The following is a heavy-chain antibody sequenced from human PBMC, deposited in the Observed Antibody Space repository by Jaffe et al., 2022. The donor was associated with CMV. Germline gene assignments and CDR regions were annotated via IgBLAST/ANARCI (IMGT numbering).Heavy chain of an antibody. CDR3: ARVLSFEFYGGNDHDAFDI. CDR2: IFSNDEK. Sequence: QVTLKESGPVLVKPTETLTLTCTVSGFSLSNARMGVSWIRQPPGKALEWLAHIFSNDEKSYSTSLKSRLTISKDTSKSQVVLTMTNMDPVDTATYYCARVLSFEFYGGNDHDAFDIWGQGTMVTVSS. CDR1: GFSLSNARMG. V-gene: IGHV2-26*01. D-gene: IGHD4-17*01. J-gene: IGHJ3*02.